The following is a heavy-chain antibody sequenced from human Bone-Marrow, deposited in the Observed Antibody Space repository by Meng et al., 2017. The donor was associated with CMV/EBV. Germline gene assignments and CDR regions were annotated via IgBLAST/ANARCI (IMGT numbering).Heavy chain of an antibody. J-gene: IGHJ4*02. CDR2: IYYSGST. V-gene: IGHV4-39*01. CDR1: GGSISSSSYY. Sequence: SETLSLTCTVSGGSISSSSYYWGWIRQPPGKGLEWIGSIYYSGSTYYNPSLKSRVTISVDTSKNQFSLKLSSVTAADTAVYYCARQPSVGAQYYFDYWGQGTLVTASS. CDR3: ARQPSVGAQYYFDY. D-gene: IGHD1-26*01.